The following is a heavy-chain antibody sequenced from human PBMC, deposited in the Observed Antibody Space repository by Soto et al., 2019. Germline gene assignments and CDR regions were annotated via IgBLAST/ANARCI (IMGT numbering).Heavy chain of an antibody. CDR1: GGSISSYY. D-gene: IGHD4-17*01. V-gene: IGHV4-59*08. CDR3: ARHLPALRSDY. CDR2: IYYSGST. J-gene: IGHJ4*02. Sequence: SETLSLTCTVSGGSISSYYWSWIRQPPGKGLEWIGYIYYSGSTNYNPSLKSRVTISVDTSKNQFSLKLSSVTAADTAVYYCARHLPALRSDYWCQATLVTVSS.